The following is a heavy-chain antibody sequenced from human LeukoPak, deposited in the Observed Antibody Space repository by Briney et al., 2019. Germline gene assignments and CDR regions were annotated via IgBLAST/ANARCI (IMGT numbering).Heavy chain of an antibody. CDR3: ERVRYSDSSVLTSKRSYYFDY. D-gene: IGHD3-22*01. V-gene: IGHV4-4*07. Sequence: SETLSLTCTVSGGYISSYYWSWIRQPAGKGLESIGHISTSGSTNYNPFLKSRVTMSVDTSKNQFSLKLSSVTAADTAVYYCERVRYSDSSVLTSKRSYYFDYWGQGTLVTVSS. CDR1: GGYISSYY. J-gene: IGHJ4*02. CDR2: ISTSGST.